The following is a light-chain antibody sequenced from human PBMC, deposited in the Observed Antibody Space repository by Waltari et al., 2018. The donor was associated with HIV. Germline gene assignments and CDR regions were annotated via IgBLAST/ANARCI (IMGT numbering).Light chain of an antibody. Sequence: QSVLTQPPSASGTPGQSVTISCSGSSSNIGSNYVYWYQQLPGTAPKLRSYRNNPRPSGVPDRFSGFKSGTSASLAISGLRSEDEADYYCAAWDDNLSGWVFGGGSKLTIL. CDR2: RNN. CDR3: AAWDDNLSGWV. J-gene: IGLJ3*02. V-gene: IGLV1-47*01. CDR1: SSNIGSNY.